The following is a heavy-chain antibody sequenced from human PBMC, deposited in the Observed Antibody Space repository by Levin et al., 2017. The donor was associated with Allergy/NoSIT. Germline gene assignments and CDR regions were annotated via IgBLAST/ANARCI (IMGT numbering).Heavy chain of an antibody. J-gene: IGHJ6*02. V-gene: IGHV4-59*01. D-gene: IGHD4-23*01. CDR2: IYYTGST. CDR1: GASIRSYY. CDR3: ARDRTAYGGNSVVYYYGMDV. Sequence: TETLSLTCTVSGASIRSYYWSWIRQPPGKGLEWIGYIYYTGSTNYNPSLKSRVTISADTSKNQFSLTLSSVTTADTAVYYCARDRTAYGGNSVVYYYGMDVWGQGTTVTVSS.